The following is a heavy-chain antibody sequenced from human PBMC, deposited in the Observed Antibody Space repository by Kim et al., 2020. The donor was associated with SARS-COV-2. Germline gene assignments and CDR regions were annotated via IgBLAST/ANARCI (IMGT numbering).Heavy chain of an antibody. CDR1: GFTFSSYA. CDR2: ISGSGGST. D-gene: IGHD3-16*02. Sequence: GGSLRLSCAASGFTFSSYAMSWVRQAPGKGLEWVSAISGSGGSTYYADSVKGRFTISRDNSKNTLYLQMNSLRAEDTAVYYCAKLYYDYVWGSYPDPETSGYFDYWGQGTLVTVSS. CDR3: AKLYYDYVWGSYPDPETSGYFDY. V-gene: IGHV3-23*01. J-gene: IGHJ4*02.